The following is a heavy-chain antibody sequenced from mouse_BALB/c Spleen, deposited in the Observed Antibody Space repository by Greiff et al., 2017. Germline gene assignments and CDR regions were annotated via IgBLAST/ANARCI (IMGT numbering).Heavy chain of an antibody. CDR3: ARDHAMDY. J-gene: IGHJ4*01. CDR2: IDPENGNT. V-gene: IGHV14-1*02. CDR1: GFNIKDYY. Sequence: VQLKESGAELVRPGALVKLSCKASGFNIKDYYMHWVKQRPEQGLEWIGWIDPENGNTIYDPKFQGKASITADTSSNTAYLQLSSLTSEDTAVYYCARDHAMDYWGQGTSVTVSS.